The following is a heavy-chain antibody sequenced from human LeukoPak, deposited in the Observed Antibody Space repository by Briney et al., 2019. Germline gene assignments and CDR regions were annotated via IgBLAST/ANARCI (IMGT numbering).Heavy chain of an antibody. J-gene: IGHJ4*02. CDR3: ARGWRAAGSN. D-gene: IGHD6-13*01. Sequence: ASETLSLTCAVYGGSFSGYYWSWIRQPPGKGLEWIGEINHSGSTNYNPSLKSRVTISVDTSKNQFSLKLSSVTAADTAVYYCARGWRAAGSNWGQGTLVTVSS. CDR1: GGSFSGYY. V-gene: IGHV4-34*01. CDR2: INHSGST.